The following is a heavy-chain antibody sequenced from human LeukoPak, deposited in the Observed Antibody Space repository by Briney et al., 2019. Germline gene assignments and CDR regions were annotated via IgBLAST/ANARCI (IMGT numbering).Heavy chain of an antibody. D-gene: IGHD4-17*01. J-gene: IGHJ5*02. CDR1: GYTLTELS. Sequence: ASVKVSCKVSGYTLTELSMHWVRQAPGKGLEWMGGFDPEDGETIYAQKFQGRVTMTEDTSTDTAYMELSSLRSEDTAVYYCATLTYGQNWFDPWGQGTLVTVFS. CDR2: FDPEDGET. V-gene: IGHV1-24*01. CDR3: ATLTYGQNWFDP.